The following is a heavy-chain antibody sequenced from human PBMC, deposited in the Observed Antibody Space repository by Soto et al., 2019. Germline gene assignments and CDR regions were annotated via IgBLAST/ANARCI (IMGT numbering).Heavy chain of an antibody. CDR1: GGSISSYY. J-gene: IGHJ5*02. V-gene: IGHV4-59*01. Sequence: SETLSLTCTVSGGSISSYYWSWIRQPPGKGLEWIGYIYYSGSTNYNPSLKSRVTISVDTSKNQFSLKLSSVTAADTAVYYCARSYSSYAFDSSDPWGQGTLVTVAS. CDR2: IYYSGST. CDR3: ARSYSSYAFDSSDP. D-gene: IGHD6-6*01.